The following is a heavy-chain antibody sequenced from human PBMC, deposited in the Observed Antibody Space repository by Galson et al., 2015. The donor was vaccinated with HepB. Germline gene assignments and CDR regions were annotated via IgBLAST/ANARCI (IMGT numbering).Heavy chain of an antibody. V-gene: IGHV2-70*01. CDR1: GFSLSSSGMC. D-gene: IGHD3-10*01. J-gene: IGHJ5*02. CDR3: ARTTMVRGVYNWFDP. CDR2: IDWDDDK. Sequence: PALVKPTQTLTLTCTFSGFSLSSSGMCVSWIRQPPGKAPEWLALIDWDDDKQYSTSLKTRLTISKDTSKNQVVLTMTNMDPVDAATYYCARTTMVRGVYNWFDPWGQGTLVTVSS.